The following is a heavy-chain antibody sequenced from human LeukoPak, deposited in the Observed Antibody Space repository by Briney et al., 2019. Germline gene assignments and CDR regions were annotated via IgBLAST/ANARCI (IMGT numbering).Heavy chain of an antibody. CDR2: IWYDGSNK. D-gene: IGHD6-13*01. CDR1: GFTFSSYG. J-gene: IGHJ6*02. V-gene: IGHV3-33*01. CDR3: ARDGKQQLVRDYYYGMDV. Sequence: GGSLRLSCAASGFTFSSYGMHWVRQAPGKGLEWVAVIWYDGSNKYYADSVKGRFTISRDNSKNTLYLQMNSLRAEDTAVYYCARDGKQQLVRDYYYGMDVWGQGTTVTVS.